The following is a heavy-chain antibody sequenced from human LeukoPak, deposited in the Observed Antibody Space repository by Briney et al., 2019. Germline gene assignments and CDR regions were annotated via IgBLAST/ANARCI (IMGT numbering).Heavy chain of an antibody. V-gene: IGHV3-23*01. CDR1: GFTFSTYD. D-gene: IGHD4-11*01. CDR3: ATEVRYGY. J-gene: IGHJ4*02. CDR2: ISGSGGST. Sequence: PGGSLRLSCAASGFTFSTYDMTWVRQAPGKGLEWVSSISGSGGSTYYADSVKGRFTISRDNSKNTLYVQMNSLRAEDTAVYYCATEVRYGYWGQGTLVTVSS.